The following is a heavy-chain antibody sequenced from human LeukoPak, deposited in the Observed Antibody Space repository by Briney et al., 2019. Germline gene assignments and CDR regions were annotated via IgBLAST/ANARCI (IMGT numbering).Heavy chain of an antibody. J-gene: IGHJ5*01. Sequence: ASVKVSCKASGYTFTGYYMHWVRQAPGQGLEWMGWINPNNGGTNYAQKFQGRVTMTRDTSISTAYMELSSLISDDTAVYYCARGVLPARFDSWGQGTLVTVSS. CDR3: ARGVLPARFDS. CDR2: INPNNGGT. D-gene: IGHD2-2*01. V-gene: IGHV1-2*02. CDR1: GYTFTGYY.